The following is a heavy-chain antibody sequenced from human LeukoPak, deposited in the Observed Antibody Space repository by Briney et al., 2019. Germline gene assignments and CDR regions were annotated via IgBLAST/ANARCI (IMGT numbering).Heavy chain of an antibody. CDR1: GFTFSDYY. D-gene: IGHD3-3*01. V-gene: IGHV3-11*01. Sequence: PGGSLRLSCAASGFTFSDYYMSWIRQAPGKGLEWVSYISSSGSTIYYADSVKGRFTISRDNAKNSLYLQMNSLRAEDTAVYYCARDRIRYYDFWSGLSGPGLDYWGQGTLVTVSS. CDR3: ARDRIRYYDFWSGLSGPGLDY. CDR2: ISSSGSTI. J-gene: IGHJ4*02.